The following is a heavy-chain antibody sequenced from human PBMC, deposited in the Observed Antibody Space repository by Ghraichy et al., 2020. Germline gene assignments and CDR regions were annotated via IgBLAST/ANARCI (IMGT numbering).Heavy chain of an antibody. V-gene: IGHV4-39*01. Sequence: SETLSLTCTVSGGSISSSSYYWGWIRQPPGKGLEWIGSIYYSGSTYYNPSLKSRVIISVDTSKNQFSLKLSSVTAADTAVYYCARHPSTVSYVNWFDPWGQGTLVTVSS. CDR2: IYYSGST. CDR1: GGSISSSSYY. D-gene: IGHD4-17*01. J-gene: IGHJ5*02. CDR3: ARHPSTVSYVNWFDP.